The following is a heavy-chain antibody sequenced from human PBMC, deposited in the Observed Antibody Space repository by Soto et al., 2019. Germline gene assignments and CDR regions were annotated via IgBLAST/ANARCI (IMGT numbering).Heavy chain of an antibody. CDR3: AHRGNYGDYVVY. V-gene: IGHV2-5*02. Sequence: QITLKESGPTLVKPTQTLTLTCTCSGFSRSSSGVGVGWIRQPPGKALEWLALIYWDDDKRYSPSLKSRLTITKDTSKNQVVLTMTNMDPVDTATYYCAHRGNYGDYVVYWGQGTLVTVSS. D-gene: IGHD4-17*01. J-gene: IGHJ4*02. CDR2: IYWDDDK. CDR1: GFSRSSSGVG.